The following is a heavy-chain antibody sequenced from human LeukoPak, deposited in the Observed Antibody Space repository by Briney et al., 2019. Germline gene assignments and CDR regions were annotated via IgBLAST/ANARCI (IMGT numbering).Heavy chain of an antibody. CDR1: GFTFSSYX. CDR3: ARGRLGYFET. CDR2: INSDGSST. Sequence: PGGSLRLSCAASGFTFSSYXXXXXRQAPGKRLVWVSRINSDGSSTSYADSVKGRFTIXXDNAKNTLYLQMNSLRAEDTAVYYCARGRLGYFETWGQGTLVTVSS. V-gene: IGHV3-74*01. D-gene: IGHD3-9*01. J-gene: IGHJ5*02.